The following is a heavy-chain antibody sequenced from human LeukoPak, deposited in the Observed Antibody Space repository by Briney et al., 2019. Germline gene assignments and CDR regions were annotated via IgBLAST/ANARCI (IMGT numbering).Heavy chain of an antibody. CDR3: VKDYSTIAAAANPLFDY. Sequence: GGSLRLSCAASGFTFSSYAVTWVRQAPGKGLEWVSGITGSGDTTFYADSMKGRFTISRDNSKNTLYLQMHSLRVEDTAVYYCVKDYSTIAAAANPLFDYWGQGALVTVSS. CDR2: ITGSGDTT. J-gene: IGHJ4*02. CDR1: GFTFSSYA. V-gene: IGHV3-23*01. D-gene: IGHD6-13*01.